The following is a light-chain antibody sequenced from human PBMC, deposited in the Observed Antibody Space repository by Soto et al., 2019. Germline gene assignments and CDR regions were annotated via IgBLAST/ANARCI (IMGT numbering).Light chain of an antibody. Sequence: SYELTQPPSVSVSPGQTANITGSGNTLGSKFVFWYQQKAGQSPMVVIYEDTKRPSGIPERFSGSNSGNTATLTISGTKAMDEADFYCQAWDSGTVVFGGGTKLTVL. CDR3: QAWDSGTVV. CDR1: TLGSKF. J-gene: IGLJ2*01. V-gene: IGLV3-1*01. CDR2: EDT.